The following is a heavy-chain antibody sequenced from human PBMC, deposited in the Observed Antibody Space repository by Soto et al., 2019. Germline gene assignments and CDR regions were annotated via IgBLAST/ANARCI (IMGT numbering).Heavy chain of an antibody. J-gene: IGHJ4*01. D-gene: IGHD3-10*01. CDR2: IIPIFGTT. Sequence: QVQLVQYGAEVKKPGYSVKVSCKDSGGTSSSYTIRWVRQAPGQGLEWVGGIIPIFGTTTYAQKFLYRVPITADESTSTADMELSSLGSEVTAVYYCARGGEANYDTAGSHPNYWGHGALVTASS. V-gene: IGHV1-69*01. CDR3: ARGGEANYDTAGSHPNY. CDR1: GGTSSSYT.